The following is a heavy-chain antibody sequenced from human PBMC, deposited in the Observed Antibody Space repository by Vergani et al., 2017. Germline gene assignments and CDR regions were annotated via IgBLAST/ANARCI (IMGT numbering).Heavy chain of an antibody. J-gene: IGHJ4*02. CDR2: VHRNGNT. Sequence: QVDLQESGPGLVKSSETLSLNCAVSGYSVGSGYYWGWIRQPPGRGLEWIGCVHRNGNTYYTSSLRSRATISRDTSKNQFSLRLTSVTAADTALYHCARHGGSGNCYHLFDSWGQGTLVIVSS. D-gene: IGHD3-10*01. V-gene: IGHV4-38-2*01. CDR1: GYSVGSGYY. CDR3: ARHGGSGNCYHLFDS.